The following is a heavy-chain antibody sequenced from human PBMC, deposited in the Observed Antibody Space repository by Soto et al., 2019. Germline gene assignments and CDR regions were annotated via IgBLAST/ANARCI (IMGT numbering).Heavy chain of an antibody. CDR3: ARATIVTASHFDF. Sequence: GGSLRLSCVASGFTFSHHSMNWVRQAPGKGLEWVSSISSTSGFIFYADSLKGRFTISRDNAKNSLYLQMNSLRVDDTAVYYCARATIVTASHFDFWGQGXMVTVSS. D-gene: IGHD2-21*02. CDR2: ISSTSGFI. CDR1: GFTFSHHS. V-gene: IGHV3-21*01. J-gene: IGHJ4*02.